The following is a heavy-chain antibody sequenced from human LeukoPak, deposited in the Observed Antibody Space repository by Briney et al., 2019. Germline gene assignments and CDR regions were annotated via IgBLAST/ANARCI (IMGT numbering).Heavy chain of an antibody. V-gene: IGHV3-7*04. CDR2: ISPDGSEN. CDR1: GFTFTTYW. J-gene: IGHJ4*02. Sequence: PGGSLRLSCAASGFTFTTYWMSWVRQAPGKGLEWVAKISPDGSENYYVDSVKGRFTISRDNAKNSLDLQMSSLRADDTAVYYCARGGSSRFDQWGQGTLVTVSS. CDR3: ARGGSSRFDQ. D-gene: IGHD6-13*01.